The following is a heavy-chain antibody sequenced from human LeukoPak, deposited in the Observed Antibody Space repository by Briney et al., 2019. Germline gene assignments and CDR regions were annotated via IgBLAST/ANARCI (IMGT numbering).Heavy chain of an antibody. J-gene: IGHJ4*02. CDR2: ISCDGSNK. V-gene: IGHV3-30*04. CDR3: ARETDYGGNSGSLDY. CDR1: GFTFSSYA. Sequence: GGSLRLSCAASGFTFSSYAMHWVRQAPGKGLEWVAVISCDGSNKYYADSVKGRFTISRDNSKNTLYLQMNSLRAEDTAVYYCARETDYGGNSGSLDYWGQGTLVTVSS. D-gene: IGHD4-23*01.